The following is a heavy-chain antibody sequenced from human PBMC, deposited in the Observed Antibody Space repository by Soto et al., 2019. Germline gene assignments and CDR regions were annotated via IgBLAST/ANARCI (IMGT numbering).Heavy chain of an antibody. CDR3: ARRGSGCYYDY. CDR2: ISGSGDST. CDR1: GFTFSSYA. D-gene: IGHD6-19*01. V-gene: IGHV3-23*01. Sequence: EVQMLESGGGLVQPGGSLRLSCAASGFTFSSYAMRWVRQAPGKGLEWVSAISGSGDSTYYADSVKGRFTISRDNSKNTLYLQMNSLRAEDTANYYCARRGSGCYYDYWGQGTLVTVSS. J-gene: IGHJ4*02.